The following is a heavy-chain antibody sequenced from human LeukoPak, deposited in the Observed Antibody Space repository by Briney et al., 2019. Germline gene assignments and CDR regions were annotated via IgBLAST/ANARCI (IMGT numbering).Heavy chain of an antibody. CDR1: GGSISSSSYY. V-gene: IGHV4-39*01. CDR2: IYYSGST. D-gene: IGHD6-13*01. CDR3: ARHGSIATGAFTH. J-gene: IGHJ4*02. Sequence: SETLSLTCTVSGGSISSSSYYWGWIRQPPGKGLEWIGSIYYSGSTHYNPSLKSRVTISVDTSKNQFSLKLGSVTAADTAVYYCARHGSIATGAFTHWGQGTLVTVSS.